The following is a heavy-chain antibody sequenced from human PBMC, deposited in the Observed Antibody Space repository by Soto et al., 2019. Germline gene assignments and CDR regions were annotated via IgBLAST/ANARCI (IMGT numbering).Heavy chain of an antibody. CDR2: ISGSGGST. CDR3: ARDLLQMGTTRYQFDY. V-gene: IGHV3-23*01. J-gene: IGHJ4*02. Sequence: EVQLLESGGGLVQPGGSLRLSCAASGFTFSSYAMSWVRQAPGKGLEWVSAISGSGGSTYYADSVKGRFTISRDNSKNTLYLQMNSLRAEDTAVYYCARDLLQMGTTRYQFDYWGQGTLVTVSS. CDR1: GFTFSSYA. D-gene: IGHD3-9*01.